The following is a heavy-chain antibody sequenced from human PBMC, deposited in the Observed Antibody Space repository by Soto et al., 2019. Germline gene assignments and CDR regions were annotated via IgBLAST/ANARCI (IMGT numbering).Heavy chain of an antibody. V-gene: IGHV4-34*01. D-gene: IGHD6-13*01. CDR1: GGSFSGYY. CDR3: ARGRQSTAAAGIKGYVSGGFFW. J-gene: IGHJ4*02. Sequence: SETLSLTCAVSGGSFSGYYWSWIRQPPGKGLEWIGEINHSGSTNYNPSLKSRVTISVDTSKNQFSLKLSSVTAADTAVYYCARGRQSTAAAGIKGYVSGGFFWWGQGTLVTVSS. CDR2: INHSGST.